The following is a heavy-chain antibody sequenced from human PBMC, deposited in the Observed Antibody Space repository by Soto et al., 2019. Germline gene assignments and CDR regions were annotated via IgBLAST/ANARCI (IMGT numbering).Heavy chain of an antibody. CDR2: IIPIFGTA. V-gene: IGHV1-69*13. Sequence: GASVKVSCKASGGTFSSYAISWVRQAPGQGLEWMGGIIPIFGTANYAQKFQGRVTITADESTSTAYMELSSLRSEDTAVYYCARTPQSDIVVVPAASYYYYGMDVWGQGTTVTVSS. CDR3: ARTPQSDIVVVPAASYYYYGMDV. J-gene: IGHJ6*02. D-gene: IGHD2-2*01. CDR1: GGTFSSYA.